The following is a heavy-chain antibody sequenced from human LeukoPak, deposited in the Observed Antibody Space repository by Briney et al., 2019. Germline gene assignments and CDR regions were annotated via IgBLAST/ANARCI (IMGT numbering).Heavy chain of an antibody. Sequence: ASVKVSCKASGYTFTSYGISWVRQAPGQGLEWMGWISAYNGNTNYAQKLQGRVTMTTDTSTSTAYMELRSLRSDDTAVYYCARVESHDSPRTIMVRGVIPGCYYMDVWGKGTTVTVSS. J-gene: IGHJ6*03. CDR2: ISAYNGNT. D-gene: IGHD3-10*01. V-gene: IGHV1-18*01. CDR1: GYTFTSYG. CDR3: ARVESHDSPRTIMVRGVIPGCYYMDV.